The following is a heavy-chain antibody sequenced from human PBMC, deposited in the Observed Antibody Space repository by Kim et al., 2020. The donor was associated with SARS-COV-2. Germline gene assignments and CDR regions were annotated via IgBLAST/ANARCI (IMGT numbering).Heavy chain of an antibody. V-gene: IGHV4-59*01. CDR1: GGSISSYY. Sequence: SETLSLTCTVSGGSISSYYWSWIRQPPGKGLEWIGYIYYSGSTNYNPSLKSRVTISVDTSKNQFSLKLSSVTAADTAVYYCARGAWYSSGWYAVGGEFDPWGQGTLVTVSS. CDR3: ARGAWYSSGWYAVGGEFDP. D-gene: IGHD6-19*01. CDR2: IYYSGST. J-gene: IGHJ5*02.